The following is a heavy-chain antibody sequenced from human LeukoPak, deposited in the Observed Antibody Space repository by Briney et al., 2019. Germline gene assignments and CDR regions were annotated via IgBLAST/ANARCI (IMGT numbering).Heavy chain of an antibody. CDR3: TGTQTGTTGDFDY. Sequence: GGSLRLSCAASGFTFSSYAMSWIRQAPGKGLEWVSAISGSGGSTYYADSVKGRFTISRDNSKNTLYLQMNSLKTEDTAVYYCTGTQTGTTGDFDYWGQGTLVTVSS. J-gene: IGHJ4*02. CDR2: ISGSGGST. CDR1: GFTFSSYA. V-gene: IGHV3-23*01. D-gene: IGHD1-7*01.